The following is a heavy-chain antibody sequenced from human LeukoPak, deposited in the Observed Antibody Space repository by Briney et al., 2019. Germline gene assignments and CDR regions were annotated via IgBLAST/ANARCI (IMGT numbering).Heavy chain of an antibody. Sequence: ASVKVSCQASGYTFTDYYMHWVRQPPGQGLAWMGWINPNSGGTNYAQKFQGRVTMTRDTSISTAYMELSRLRSDDTAVYYCARVEIELLDYWGQGTLVTVSS. CDR1: GYTFTDYY. V-gene: IGHV1-2*02. D-gene: IGHD1-26*01. CDR2: INPNSGGT. J-gene: IGHJ4*02. CDR3: ARVEIELLDY.